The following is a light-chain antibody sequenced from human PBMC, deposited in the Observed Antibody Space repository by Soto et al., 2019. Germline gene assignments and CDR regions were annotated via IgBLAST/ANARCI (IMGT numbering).Light chain of an antibody. J-gene: IGLJ1*01. V-gene: IGLV2-14*01. CDR3: TSYTSTIPDV. Sequence: QSVLTQPASVSGTPGQSSTISCTGSSNDVGGYNYVAWYQQHPGQAPKLIIYEVSDRPSGVSPRFSGSKSGNTASLTISGLQVEDEADYFCTSYTSTIPDVFGSGTKVTVL. CDR1: SNDVGGYNY. CDR2: EVS.